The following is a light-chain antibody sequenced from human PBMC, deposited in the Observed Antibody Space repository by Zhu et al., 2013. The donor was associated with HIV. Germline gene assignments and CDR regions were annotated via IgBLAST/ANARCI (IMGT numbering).Light chain of an antibody. CDR2: TAS. J-gene: IGKJ1*01. CDR3: HQYDNLPWT. V-gene: IGKV1-33*01. CDR1: QDISNF. Sequence: DIQLTQSPSFLSASVGDRVTITCQASQDISNFLNWFQQKPGKAPELLIYTASSLGPGVPPRFSASGSGTTFTFTITGLQPEDVATYFCHQYDNLPWTFGPGTRVEI.